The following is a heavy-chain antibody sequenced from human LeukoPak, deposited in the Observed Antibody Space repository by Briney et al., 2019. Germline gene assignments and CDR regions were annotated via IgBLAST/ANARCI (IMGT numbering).Heavy chain of an antibody. CDR3: ARDHYFDY. Sequence: KPGGSLRLSCAASGFTFSSYSMNWVRQAPGKGLEWVSSISSSSSYMYYADSVKGRFTISRDNAKNSLYLQMNSLRAEDTAVYYCARDHYFDYWGQGTLVTVSS. CDR2: ISSSSSYM. CDR1: GFTFSSYS. V-gene: IGHV3-21*01. J-gene: IGHJ4*02.